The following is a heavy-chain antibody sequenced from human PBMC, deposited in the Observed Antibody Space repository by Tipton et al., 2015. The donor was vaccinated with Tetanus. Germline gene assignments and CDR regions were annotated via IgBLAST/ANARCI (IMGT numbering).Heavy chain of an antibody. CDR3: ARRSLTNYGLDV. D-gene: IGHD1-1*01. CDR1: GFTLKGYY. CDR2: ISGLGRTT. J-gene: IGHJ6*02. V-gene: IGHV3-74*01. Sequence: SLRLSCAASGFTLKGYYMSWVRQAPGKGLEWVSGISGLGRTTDYADSVKGRFTVSRDHAKNTVYLQMNSLRAEDTAVYFCARRSLTNYGLDVWGQGTPVTVSS.